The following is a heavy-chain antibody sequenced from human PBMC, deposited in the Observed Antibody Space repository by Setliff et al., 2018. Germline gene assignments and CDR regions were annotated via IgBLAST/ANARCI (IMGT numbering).Heavy chain of an antibody. V-gene: IGHV4-61*02. D-gene: IGHD1-26*01. J-gene: IGHJ4*02. Sequence: SETLSLTCTVSGGSISSGTYYWSWIRQPAGKGLEWIGSMYASGSTYYNPSLKSRVTISVDTSKNQFSLRLRSVTAADTAVYFCARDNTMVGATDYWGLGTLVTVSS. CDR2: MYASGST. CDR3: ARDNTMVGATDY. CDR1: GGSISSGTYY.